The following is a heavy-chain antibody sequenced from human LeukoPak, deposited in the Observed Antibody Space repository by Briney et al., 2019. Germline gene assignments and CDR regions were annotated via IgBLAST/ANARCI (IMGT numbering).Heavy chain of an antibody. J-gene: IGHJ4*02. CDR2: INPNNVGT. Sequence: ASVEVSCKASGYTFTRYYIHWGPQSPGQRLEWMGWINPNNVGTNYARRLQGRVTMTSDTSISTAYMELTGLTSDDTAVYYCASRSSTVAKFPFHYWGQGTLVTVSS. D-gene: IGHD4-17*01. CDR3: ASRSSTVAKFPFHY. CDR1: GYTFTRYY. V-gene: IGHV1-2*02.